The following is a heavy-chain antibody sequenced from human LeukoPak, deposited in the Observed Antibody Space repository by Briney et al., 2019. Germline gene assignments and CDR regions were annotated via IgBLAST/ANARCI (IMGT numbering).Heavy chain of an antibody. CDR2: INPNSGGT. V-gene: IGHV1-2*02. J-gene: IGHJ4*02. CDR1: GYTFTGYY. CDR3: ARDAITMVRGVIGY. D-gene: IGHD3-10*01. Sequence: HGASVKVSCKASGYTFTGYYMHWVRQAPGQGLEWMGWINPNSGGTNYAQKFQGRVTMTRDTSISTAYMELSRLRSDDTAVYYCARDAITMVRGVIGYWGQGTLVTVSS.